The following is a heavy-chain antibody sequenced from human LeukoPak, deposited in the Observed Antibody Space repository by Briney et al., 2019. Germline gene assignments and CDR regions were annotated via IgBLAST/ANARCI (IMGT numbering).Heavy chain of an antibody. CDR1: GGTFSSYA. V-gene: IGHV1-69*13. CDR3: ARDGGGCSGGSCLTYYYGMDV. J-gene: IGHJ6*02. D-gene: IGHD2-15*01. CDR2: IIPIFGTA. Sequence: SVKVSCKASGGTFSSYAISWVRQAPGQGLEWMGGIIPIFGTANYAQKFQGRITITADESASTAYMELSSLRSEDTAVYSCARDGGGCSGGSCLTYYYGMDVWGQGTTVTVSS.